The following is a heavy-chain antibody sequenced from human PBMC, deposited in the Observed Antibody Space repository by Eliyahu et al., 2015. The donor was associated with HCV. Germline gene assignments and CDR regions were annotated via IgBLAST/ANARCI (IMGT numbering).Heavy chain of an antibody. J-gene: IGHJ4*02. V-gene: IGHV4-4*02. D-gene: IGHD3/OR15-3a*01. CDR1: XXSISSSNW. Sequence: QVQLQESGPGLVKPSGTLSLTCAVSXXSISSSNWWSWVRQPPGKGLEXIGEIYHSXXTNYTPSLKSRVTISVDKSKNQFSLKLSSVTAADTAVYYCARTPDSWNTYYAYWGQGTLVTVSS. CDR3: ARTPDSWNTYYAY. CDR2: IYHSXXT.